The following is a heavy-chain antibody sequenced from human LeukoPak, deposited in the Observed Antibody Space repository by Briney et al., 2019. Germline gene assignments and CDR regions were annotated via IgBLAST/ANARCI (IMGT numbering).Heavy chain of an antibody. V-gene: IGHV3-23*01. D-gene: IGHD1-1*01. CDR2: ISGSGGST. Sequence: GGSLRLSCAAYGFTFSSYAMSWVRQAPGKGLEWVSAISGSGGSTYYADSVKGRFTISRDNSKNTLYLQINSLRAEDTAVYYCAKLELWNPGDYWGQGTLVTVSS. J-gene: IGHJ4*02. CDR3: AKLELWNPGDY. CDR1: GFTFSSYA.